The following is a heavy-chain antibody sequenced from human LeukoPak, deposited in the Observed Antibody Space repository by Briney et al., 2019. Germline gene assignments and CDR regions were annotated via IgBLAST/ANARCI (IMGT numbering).Heavy chain of an antibody. V-gene: IGHV4-39*01. D-gene: IGHD2/OR15-2a*01. CDR1: GGSISSSSYY. CDR2: IYYSGST. J-gene: IGHJ4*02. CDR3: ARRRENDYFDY. Sequence: SETLSLTCTVSGGSISSSSYYWGWIRQPPGKGLEWIGSIYYSGSTYYNPSLKSRVTISVDTSKNQFSLKLSSVTAADTAVYYCARRRENDYFDYWGQGTLVTVSS.